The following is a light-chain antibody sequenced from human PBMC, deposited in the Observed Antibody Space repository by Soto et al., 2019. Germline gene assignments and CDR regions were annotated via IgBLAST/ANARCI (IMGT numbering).Light chain of an antibody. CDR1: QGISSY. CDR2: AAS. J-gene: IGKJ2*01. V-gene: IGKV1-9*01. Sequence: DIQLTQSPSFLSASVGDRVTITFRARQGISSYLACYQQKPVKAPKLLIYAASTLQSGVPSRFSGSGSGTEFTLTISCLQPEELATYYWQQLNSYPYTFGPGTKMEIK. CDR3: QQLNSYPYT.